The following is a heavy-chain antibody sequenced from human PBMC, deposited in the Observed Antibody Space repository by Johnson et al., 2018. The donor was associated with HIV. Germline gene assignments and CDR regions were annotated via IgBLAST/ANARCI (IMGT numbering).Heavy chain of an antibody. CDR3: AKVAVATAAGGVPLDI. CDR1: GFTFSSYD. V-gene: IGHV3-13*01. Sequence: VQLVESGGGLVQPGGSLRLSCAASGFTFSSYDMHWVRQATGKGLEWVSAIGTAGDTYYPDSVRARFIISRDNSKNTLYLQMNSLRAEDTALYYCAKVAVATAAGGVPLDIWGPGTMVTVSA. CDR2: IGTAGDT. J-gene: IGHJ3*02. D-gene: IGHD6-13*01.